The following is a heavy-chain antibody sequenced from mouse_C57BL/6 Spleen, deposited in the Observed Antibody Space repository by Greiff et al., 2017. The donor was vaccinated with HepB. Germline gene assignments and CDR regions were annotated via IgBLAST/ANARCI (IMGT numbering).Heavy chain of an antibody. Sequence: VQLQQSGPVLVKPGASVKMSCKASGYTFTDYYMNWVKQSHGKSLEWIGVINPYNGGTSYNQKFKGKATLTVDKSSSTAYMELNSLTSEDSAVYYCARGYDYERDYFDYWGQGTTLTVSS. CDR3: ARGYDYERDYFDY. CDR2: INPYNGGT. J-gene: IGHJ2*01. V-gene: IGHV1-19*01. D-gene: IGHD2-4*01. CDR1: GYTFTDYY.